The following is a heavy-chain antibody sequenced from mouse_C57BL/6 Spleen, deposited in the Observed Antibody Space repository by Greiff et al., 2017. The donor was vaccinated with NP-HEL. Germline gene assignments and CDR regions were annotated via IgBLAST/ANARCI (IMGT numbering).Heavy chain of an antibody. J-gene: IGHJ4*01. V-gene: IGHV1-42*01. Sequence: EVQLQQSGPELVKPGASVKISCKASGYSFTGYYMNWVKQSPEKSLEWIGEINPSTGGTTYNQKFKAKATLTVDKSSSTAYMQLKSLTSEDSAVYYCARLGKKNYDYAMDYWGQGTSVTVSS. CDR2: INPSTGGT. CDR1: GYSFTGYY. CDR3: ARLGKKNYDYAMDY. D-gene: IGHD1-1*01.